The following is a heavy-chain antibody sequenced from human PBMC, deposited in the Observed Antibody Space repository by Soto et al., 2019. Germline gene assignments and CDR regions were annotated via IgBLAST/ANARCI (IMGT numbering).Heavy chain of an antibody. J-gene: IGHJ3*02. V-gene: IGHV1-3*01. CDR1: GYTFTSYA. CDR2: INADKGNT. CDR3: ARDRAHGLDI. Sequence: ASVKVSCKASGYTFTSYAMHWVRQAPGQRLEWIGWINADKGNTNYAQNLQGRVTMTRDTSTDTVYMGMRSLKSDDTAVYYCARDRAHGLDIWGQGTMVTVSS.